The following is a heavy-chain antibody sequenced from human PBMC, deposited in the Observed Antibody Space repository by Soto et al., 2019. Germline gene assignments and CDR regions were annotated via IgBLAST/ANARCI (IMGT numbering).Heavy chain of an antibody. CDR3: VKDANGSGWLSQY. CDR2: ISVSDEST. D-gene: IGHD3-22*01. CDR1: GFTLINYS. J-gene: IGHJ4*02. Sequence: VSLIGSCAFSGFTLINYSVSFVLQSPGKGLECFSTISVSDESTSYAVSVKCRFSISRDNSKNTLYLQMNSLRGEDTALYYCVKDANGSGWLSQYWGQGTLV. V-gene: IGHV3-23*01.